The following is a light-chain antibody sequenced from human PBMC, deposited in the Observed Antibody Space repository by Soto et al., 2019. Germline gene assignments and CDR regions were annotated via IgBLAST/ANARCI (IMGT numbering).Light chain of an antibody. J-gene: IGKJ4*01. CDR2: DAT. V-gene: IGKV3-11*01. Sequence: VVLTQSPPTLSLSPGESATLSCRASQSVGSNLAWYHQKRGQAPRLLIYDATAGAPGIPARFTGSPSGSDFTLSISSLEPDPFAVYYCQQRSDRLSFGGGT. CDR1: QSVGSN. CDR3: QQRSDRLS.